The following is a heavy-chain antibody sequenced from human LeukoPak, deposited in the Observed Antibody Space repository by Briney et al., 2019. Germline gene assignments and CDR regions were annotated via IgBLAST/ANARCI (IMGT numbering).Heavy chain of an antibody. D-gene: IGHD1-26*01. CDR1: GYTFTSYC. CDR2: INPTGGST. J-gene: IGHJ5*02. V-gene: IGHV1-46*01. Sequence: GASVKVPCKASGYTFTSYCMHWVRQAPGQGLEWMGLINPTGGSTGYAQKFQGRVTMTRDMSTSTDYMELSSLRSEDTAIYYCARDNSVGDNAWWFDPWGQGTLVTVSS. CDR3: ARDNSVGDNAWWFDP.